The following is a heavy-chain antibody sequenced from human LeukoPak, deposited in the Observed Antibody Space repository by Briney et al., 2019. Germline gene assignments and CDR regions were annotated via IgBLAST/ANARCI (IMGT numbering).Heavy chain of an antibody. D-gene: IGHD3-10*01. J-gene: IGHJ4*02. Sequence: GGSLRLSCAATGFTFSSYAMSWVRQAPGKGLEWVSTISGSGGSTYYADSVKGRFTISRDNSKNTLYLQMNSLRAEDTAVYYCAKGADKTSGSRDGFDYWRQGTLVTVSS. CDR1: GFTFSSYA. CDR3: AKGADKTSGSRDGFDY. CDR2: ISGSGGST. V-gene: IGHV3-23*01.